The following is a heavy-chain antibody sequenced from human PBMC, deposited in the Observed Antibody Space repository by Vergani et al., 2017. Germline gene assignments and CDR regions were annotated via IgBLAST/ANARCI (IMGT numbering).Heavy chain of an antibody. D-gene: IGHD5-12*01. CDR2: ISGSGGST. CDR1: GFTFNHYA. Sequence: EVQLLESGGDLVQPGGSLRLSCAASGFTFNHYAMNWVRQAPGKGLEWVSGISGSGGSTYYAGSVKGRFTISRDSSKNTLYLQMNSLSAGDTAVYYWAIANPLNSGYDYLYYYHAMDVWGQGPTVTVSS. V-gene: IGHV3-23*01. CDR3: AIANPLNSGYDYLYYYHAMDV. J-gene: IGHJ6*02.